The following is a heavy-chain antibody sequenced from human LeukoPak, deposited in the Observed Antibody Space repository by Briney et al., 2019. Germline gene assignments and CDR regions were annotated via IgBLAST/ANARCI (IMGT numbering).Heavy chain of an antibody. Sequence: GESLKISCKGSGYSFTSYWIGWVRQMPGKGLERMGIIYSPSFQGQVTISADKSISTAYLQWSSLTASDTAMYYCARHETGPYFDYWGQGTLVTVSS. V-gene: IGHV5-51*01. CDR1: GYSFTSYW. D-gene: IGHD1-1*01. CDR2: IY. CDR3: ARHETGPYFDY. J-gene: IGHJ4*02.